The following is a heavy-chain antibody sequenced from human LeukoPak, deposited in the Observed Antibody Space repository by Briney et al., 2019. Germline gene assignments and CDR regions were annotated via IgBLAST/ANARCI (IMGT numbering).Heavy chain of an antibody. Sequence: GGSLRLSCAASGFTVSSNYMSWVRQAPGKGLEWVSVIYSGGSTYYADSVKGRFTISRDNSKNSLYLQMNSLRTEDTALYYCATHIVVVTAIPHDAFDIWGQGTMVTVSS. CDR3: ATHIVVVTAIPHDAFDI. V-gene: IGHV3-53*05. J-gene: IGHJ3*02. CDR1: GFTVSSNY. CDR2: IYSGGST. D-gene: IGHD2-21*02.